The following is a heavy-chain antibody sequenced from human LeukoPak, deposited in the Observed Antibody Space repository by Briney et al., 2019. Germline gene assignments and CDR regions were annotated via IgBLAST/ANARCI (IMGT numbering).Heavy chain of an antibody. CDR1: GYSFSSYW. J-gene: IGHJ4*02. CDR3: ARRAGYYGSSGYYSLDY. V-gene: IGHV5-51*01. Sequence: GESLKISCKGSGYSFSSYWIGWVRQMPGKGLEWMAIIYPDDSDTRYSPSFQGQVTISADKSVSTAYLQWSSLKASDTAMYYCARRAGYYGSSGYYSLDYWGQGTLVTVSS. CDR2: IYPDDSDT. D-gene: IGHD3-22*01.